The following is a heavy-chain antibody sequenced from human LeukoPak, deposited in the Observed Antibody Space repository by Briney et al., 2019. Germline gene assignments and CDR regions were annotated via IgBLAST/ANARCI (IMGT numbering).Heavy chain of an antibody. CDR3: AKVSDSTYYDILTGYPPFDY. Sequence: PGGSLRLSCAASGFTFSSYAMSWVRQAPGKGLEWVSAISGSGGSTYYADSVKGRFTISRDNSKNTLYLQMNSLRAEDTAVYYCAKVSDSTYYDILTGYPPFDYWGQGTLVTVSS. V-gene: IGHV3-23*01. CDR2: ISGSGGST. CDR1: GFTFSSYA. J-gene: IGHJ4*02. D-gene: IGHD3-9*01.